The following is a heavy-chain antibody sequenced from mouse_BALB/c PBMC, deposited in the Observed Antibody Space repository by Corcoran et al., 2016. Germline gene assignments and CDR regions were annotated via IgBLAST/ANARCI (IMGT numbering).Heavy chain of an antibody. CDR1: GYTFTNYG. D-gene: IGHD1-1*01. J-gene: IGHJ3*01. CDR2: INTNTGEP. Sequence: QIQLVQSGPELKKPGETVKISCKASGYTFTNYGMTWVKQAPGKGLKWMGWINTNTGEPTYAEEFKGRFAFSLETSASTAYLQINNLKNEDTATYFCAREGFYYYGSSYGFAYWGQWTLVTVSA. V-gene: IGHV9-3*02. CDR3: AREGFYYYGSSYGFAY.